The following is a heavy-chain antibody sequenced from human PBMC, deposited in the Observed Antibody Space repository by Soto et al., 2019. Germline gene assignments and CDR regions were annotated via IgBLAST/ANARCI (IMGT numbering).Heavy chain of an antibody. Sequence: SETLSLTCTVSGGSISRSSYYWGWIRQPPGKGLEWIGSIYYSGSTYYNPSLKSRVIISVDTSKNQFSLKLSSVTAADTAVYYCARTLGYCTNGVECRKFDPWGQGTLVTVSS. CDR3: ARTLGYCTNGVECRKFDP. CDR2: IYYSGST. J-gene: IGHJ5*02. D-gene: IGHD2-8*01. V-gene: IGHV4-39*01. CDR1: GGSISRSSYY.